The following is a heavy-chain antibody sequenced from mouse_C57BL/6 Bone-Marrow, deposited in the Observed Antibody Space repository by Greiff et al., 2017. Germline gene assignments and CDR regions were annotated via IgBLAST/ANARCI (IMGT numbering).Heavy chain of an antibody. CDR3: SRSHYYGSSGRYFDV. V-gene: IGHV1-52*01. CDR2: IDPSDSET. CDR1: GYTFTSYW. D-gene: IGHD1-1*01. J-gene: IGHJ1*03. Sequence: QVQLQQPGAELVRPGSSVKLSCKASGYTFTSYWMHWVKQRPIQGLEWIGNIDPSDSETHYNQKFKDKATLTVDKSSSTAYMQHSSRTSEDSAVYYCSRSHYYGSSGRYFDVWGTGTTVTVSA.